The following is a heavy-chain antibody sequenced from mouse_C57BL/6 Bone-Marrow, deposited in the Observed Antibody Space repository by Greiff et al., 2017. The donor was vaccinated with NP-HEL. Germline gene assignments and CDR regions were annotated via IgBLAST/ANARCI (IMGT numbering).Heavy chain of an antibody. CDR1: GYTFTSYW. CDR3: ARRGGIYYDYEGFAY. CDR2: IDPSDSYT. D-gene: IGHD2-4*01. J-gene: IGHJ3*01. V-gene: IGHV1-50*01. Sequence: QVQLKQPGAELVKPGASVKLSCKASGYTFTSYWMQWVKQRPGQGLEWIGEIDPSDSYTNYNQKFKGKATLTVDTSSSTAYMQLSSLTSEDSAVYYCARRGGIYYDYEGFAYWGQGTLVTVSA.